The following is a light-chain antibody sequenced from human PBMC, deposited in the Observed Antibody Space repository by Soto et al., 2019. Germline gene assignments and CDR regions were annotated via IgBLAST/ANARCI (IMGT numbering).Light chain of an antibody. CDR1: QSVRSSS. J-gene: IGKJ1*01. CDR2: DIS. Sequence: EIVLTQSPGTLSLSPGERATLSCRASQSVRSSSLAWYQQKPGQAPRLLIYDISSRATGIPDRFSGSGSGTDFTLTISRLEPEDFAVYYCQQYGTSSWTFGQGTKVEIK. CDR3: QQYGTSSWT. V-gene: IGKV3-20*01.